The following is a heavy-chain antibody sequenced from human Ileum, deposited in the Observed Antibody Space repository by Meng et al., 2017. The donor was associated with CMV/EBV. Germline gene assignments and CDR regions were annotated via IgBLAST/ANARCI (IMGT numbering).Heavy chain of an antibody. Sequence: GGSLRLSCAASGFTFSGYSMNWVRQTPGRGLEWVSSINSDSGYTYYADSVKGRFTISRDNARNSLYLQMNSLTDEDTAIYYCTRDSVMGWHDFDYWGQGTLVTVSS. D-gene: IGHD3-16*01. CDR1: GFTFSGYS. CDR2: INSDSGYT. V-gene: IGHV3-21*04. J-gene: IGHJ4*02. CDR3: TRDSVMGWHDFDY.